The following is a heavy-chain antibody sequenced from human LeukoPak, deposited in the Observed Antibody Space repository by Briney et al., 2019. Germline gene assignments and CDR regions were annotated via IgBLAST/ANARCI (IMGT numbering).Heavy chain of an antibody. J-gene: IGHJ4*02. Sequence: SETLSLTCAVYGGSFSGYYWSWIRQSPGKGLEWIGEISHSGSTYYNPSLKSRVTISLNTSKNQFSLKLTSVTAADTAVYYCARGVSDQNWGQGTLVTVSS. V-gene: IGHV4-34*01. CDR1: GGSFSGYY. CDR2: ISHSGST. CDR3: ARGVSDQN.